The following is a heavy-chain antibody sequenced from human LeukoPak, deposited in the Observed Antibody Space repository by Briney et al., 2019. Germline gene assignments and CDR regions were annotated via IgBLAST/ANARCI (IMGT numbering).Heavy chain of an antibody. CDR2: ISAYNGDT. CDR3: ARSTGCSWSRGGWFDP. Sequence: ASVKVSCKASGYTFTSYGISWVRQAPGQGLEWMGWISAYNGDTNYAQKLQGRVTMTTDTSTSTAYMELRSLRSDDTAVYYCARSTGCSWSRGGWFDPWGQGTLVTVSS. D-gene: IGHD6-13*01. CDR1: GYTFTSYG. J-gene: IGHJ5*02. V-gene: IGHV1-18*01.